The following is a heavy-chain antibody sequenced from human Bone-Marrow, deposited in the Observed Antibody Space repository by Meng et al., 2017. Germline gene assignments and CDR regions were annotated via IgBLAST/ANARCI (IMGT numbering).Heavy chain of an antibody. CDR3: ARVNGDFSFRAFDI. V-gene: IGHV3-30*01. J-gene: IGHJ3*02. CDR2: ISYDGSNK. Sequence: LSLTCAASGFTFSSYAMHWVRQAPGKGLEWVAVISYDGSNKYYADSVKGRFTISRDNSKNTLYLQMNSLRAEDTAVYYCARVNGDFSFRAFDIWGQGTMVTVSS. D-gene: IGHD4-17*01. CDR1: GFTFSSYA.